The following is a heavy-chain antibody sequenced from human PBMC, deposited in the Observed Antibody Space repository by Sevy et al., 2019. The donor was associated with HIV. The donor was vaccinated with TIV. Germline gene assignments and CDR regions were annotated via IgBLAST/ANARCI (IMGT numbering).Heavy chain of an antibody. D-gene: IGHD6-19*01. CDR3: ARDMVAVAGSVY. Sequence: GGSLRLSCAASGFTFSSYAMHWVRQAPGKGLEWVAVISSDGSNKCYADSVKGRFTISRDNSKNTLYLQMNSLRAEDTAVYYCARDMVAVAGSVYWGQGTLVTVSS. V-gene: IGHV3-30-3*01. CDR1: GFTFSSYA. CDR2: ISSDGSNK. J-gene: IGHJ4*02.